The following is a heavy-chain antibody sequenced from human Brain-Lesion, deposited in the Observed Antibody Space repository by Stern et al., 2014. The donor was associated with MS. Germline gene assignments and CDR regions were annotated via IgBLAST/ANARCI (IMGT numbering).Heavy chain of an antibody. CDR2: IYYSGFT. D-gene: IGHD1-26*01. J-gene: IGHJ4*02. CDR1: GGSISSSTYY. CDR3: ARHDSVPRPSQLYSARDRGPGYFDY. Sequence: QLVQSGPGLVKPSETLSLTCTVSGGSISSSTYYWAWIRQPPGKGLEWIGNIYYSGFTYYNPSLKSRVTISVSISKNQFSLKLSSVTAADTAIYYCARHDSVPRPSQLYSARDRGPGYFDYWGQGTLVTVSS. V-gene: IGHV4-39*01.